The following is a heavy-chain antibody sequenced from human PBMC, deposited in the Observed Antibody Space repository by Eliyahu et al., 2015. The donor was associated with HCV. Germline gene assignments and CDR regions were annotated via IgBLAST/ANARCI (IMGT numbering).Heavy chain of an antibody. CDR2: ISSSSSYI. CDR3: ARESAAAGTDYYGMDV. V-gene: IGHV3-21*01. Sequence: EVQLVESGGGLVKPGGSLRLSCAASGFTFXSYSMNWVRQAPGKGLEWVSSISSSSSYIYYADSVKGRFTISRDNAKNSLYLQMNSLRAEDTAVYYCARESAAAGTDYYGMDVWGQGTTVTVSS. D-gene: IGHD6-13*01. CDR1: GFTFXSYS. J-gene: IGHJ6*02.